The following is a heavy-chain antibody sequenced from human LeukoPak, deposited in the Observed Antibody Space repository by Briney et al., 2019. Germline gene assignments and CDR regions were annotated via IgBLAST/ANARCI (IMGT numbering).Heavy chain of an antibody. D-gene: IGHD2-21*01. CDR1: RVSLNDYY. V-gene: IGHV4-34*01. CDR2: VYHAGYT. Sequence: PETLSLTRALCRVSLNDYYWSWIRQSPQKGLEWMGEVYHAGYTTYNQPLTRRAIISENTSENQLSLSVRSVTAAYTALYYCAIIRCGRGQDICYNHWAQGSLVTVSS. CDR3: AIIRCGRGQDICYNH. J-gene: IGHJ5*02.